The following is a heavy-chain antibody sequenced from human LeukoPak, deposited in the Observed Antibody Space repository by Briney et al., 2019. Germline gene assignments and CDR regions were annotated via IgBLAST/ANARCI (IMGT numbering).Heavy chain of an antibody. Sequence: GGSLRLSCAASGFTFSSYAMSWVRQAPGKGLEWVSAISGSGGSTYYADSVKGRFTISRDNSKNTLFLQMNSLRAEDTAVYYCAKNGAPTSYSGMDVWGQGTTVTVSS. D-gene: IGHD2-8*01. CDR2: ISGSGGST. CDR1: GFTFSSYA. V-gene: IGHV3-23*01. J-gene: IGHJ6*02. CDR3: AKNGAPTSYSGMDV.